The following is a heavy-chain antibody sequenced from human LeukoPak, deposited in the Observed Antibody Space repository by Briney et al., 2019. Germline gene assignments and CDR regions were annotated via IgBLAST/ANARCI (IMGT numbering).Heavy chain of an antibody. V-gene: IGHV3-21*01. Sequence: GGSLRLSRTASGFSFSGYDMNWVRQTPGKGLEWVASISTRSNYIYYAASLKGRFTVSRDNAKASLYLQVNNLRADDTGRYYCVRGGYTMIKADAFDIWGQGTLVIVSS. CDR2: ISTRSNYI. D-gene: IGHD3-22*01. CDR1: GFSFSGYD. CDR3: VRGGYTMIKADAFDI. J-gene: IGHJ3*02.